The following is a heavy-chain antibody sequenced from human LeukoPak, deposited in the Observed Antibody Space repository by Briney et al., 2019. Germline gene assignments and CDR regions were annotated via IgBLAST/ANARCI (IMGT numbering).Heavy chain of an antibody. CDR3: ARDTGYSSSWYRWFDP. Sequence: ASVKVSCKASGYTFTSYGISWVRQAPGQGLEWMGWMSAYNGNTNYAQKLQGRVTMTTDTSTSTAYMELRSLRSDDTAVYYCARDTGYSSSWYRWFDPWGQGTLVTVSS. CDR2: MSAYNGNT. V-gene: IGHV1-18*01. D-gene: IGHD6-13*01. CDR1: GYTFTSYG. J-gene: IGHJ5*02.